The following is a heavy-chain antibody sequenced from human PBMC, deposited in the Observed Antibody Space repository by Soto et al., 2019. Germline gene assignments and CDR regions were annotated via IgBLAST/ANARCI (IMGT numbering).Heavy chain of an antibody. CDR3: ARDFRSPFSSGWLDDAFDI. CDR1: GYTFTSYG. Sequence: ASVKVSCKASGYTFTSYGISWVRQAPGQGLEWMGWISAYNGNTNYAQKLQGRVTMTTDTSTSTAYTELRSLRSDDTAVYYCARDFRSPFSSGWLDDAFDIWGQGTMVTVSS. CDR2: ISAYNGNT. J-gene: IGHJ3*02. V-gene: IGHV1-18*01. D-gene: IGHD6-19*01.